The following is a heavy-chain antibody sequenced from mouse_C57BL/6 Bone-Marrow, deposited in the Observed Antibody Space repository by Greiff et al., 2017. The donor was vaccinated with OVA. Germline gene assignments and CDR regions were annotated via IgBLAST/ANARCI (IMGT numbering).Heavy chain of an antibody. J-gene: IGHJ2*01. CDR2: INPYNGGT. CDR1: GYTFTDYY. Sequence: VQLKESGPVLVKPGASVKMSCKASGYTFTDYYMNWVKQSHGKSLEWIGVINPYNGGTSYNQKFKGKATLTVDKSSSTAYMELNSLTSEDSAVYYCAREEPFLDYWGQGTTLTVSS. V-gene: IGHV1-19*01. CDR3: AREEPFLDY.